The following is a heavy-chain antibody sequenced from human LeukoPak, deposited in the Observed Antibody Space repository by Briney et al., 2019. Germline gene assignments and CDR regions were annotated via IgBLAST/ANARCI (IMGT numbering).Heavy chain of an antibody. CDR2: ISSSSSTI. D-gene: IGHD3-3*01. CDR3: ARSPYDFWSGLDY. CDR1: GFTFSSYS. J-gene: IGHJ4*02. V-gene: IGHV3-48*01. Sequence: PGRSLRLSCAASGFTFSSYSMNWVRQAPGKGLEWVSYISSSSSTIYYADSVKGRFTISRDNAKNSLYLQMNSLRAEDTAVYYCARSPYDFWSGLDYWGQGTLVTVSS.